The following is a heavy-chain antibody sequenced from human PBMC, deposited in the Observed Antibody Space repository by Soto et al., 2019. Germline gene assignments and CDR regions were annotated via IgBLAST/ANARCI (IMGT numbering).Heavy chain of an antibody. J-gene: IGHJ5*02. CDR3: AKSPQWELLGWFDP. Sequence: PGGSLRLSCAASGFNVGAFAVNWVRQAPGKGLEWVAVISYDGSNKYYADSVKGRFTISRDNSKNTLYLQMNSLRAEDTAVYYCAKSPQWELLGWFDPWGQGTLVTVSS. CDR2: ISYDGSNK. V-gene: IGHV3-30*18. CDR1: GFNVGAFA. D-gene: IGHD1-26*01.